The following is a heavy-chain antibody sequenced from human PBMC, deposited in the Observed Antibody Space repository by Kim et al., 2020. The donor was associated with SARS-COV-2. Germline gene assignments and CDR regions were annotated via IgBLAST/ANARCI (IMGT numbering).Heavy chain of an antibody. D-gene: IGHD3-9*01. V-gene: IGHV3-74*03. J-gene: IGHJ5*02. CDR3: ASSKPIIFDTLKFDP. CDR1: GFSFSNYW. Sequence: GGSLRLSCAASGFSFSNYWMHWVRQAPGKGLVWVSRVDPYGVLTTYADSVKGRFTISRDNAKNTLYLQMNSLRVEDTAVYYCASSKPIIFDTLKFDPWGRGTLVTVSS. CDR2: VDPYGVLT.